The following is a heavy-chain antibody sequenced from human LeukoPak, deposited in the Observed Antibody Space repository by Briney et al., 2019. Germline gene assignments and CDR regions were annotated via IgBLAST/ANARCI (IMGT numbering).Heavy chain of an antibody. CDR2: INHSGST. Sequence: SETLSLTCAVYGGSFSGYQWSWIRQPPGKGLEWIWEINHSGSTNYNPSLKSRVTISVDTSKNQFSLKLSSVTAADTAVYYCVEGAWGGSYYYWGQGTLVTVSS. J-gene: IGHJ4*02. V-gene: IGHV4-34*01. CDR1: GGSFSGYQ. D-gene: IGHD3-10*01. CDR3: VEGAWGGSYYY.